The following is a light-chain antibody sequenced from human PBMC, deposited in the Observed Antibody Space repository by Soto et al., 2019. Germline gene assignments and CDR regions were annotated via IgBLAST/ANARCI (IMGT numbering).Light chain of an antibody. J-gene: IGKJ1*01. CDR3: QQDLDAPQT. Sequence: DIVMTQSPDSLAVSLGERATINCKSSQSVLYSSNNKNYLAWYQQKPGRPPKLLIYWASTRESGVPDRFSGSGSGTDFTLTISSLQAEDVAVYYCQQDLDAPQTFGQGTKVEIK. V-gene: IGKV4-1*01. CDR2: WAS. CDR1: QSVLYSSNNKNY.